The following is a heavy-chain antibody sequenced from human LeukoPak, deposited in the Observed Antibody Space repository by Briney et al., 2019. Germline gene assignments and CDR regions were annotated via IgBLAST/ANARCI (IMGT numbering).Heavy chain of an antibody. V-gene: IGHV4-39*07. D-gene: IGHD3-22*01. CDR3: ARVRVPLSEYYYDSSGYYYFDY. CDR1: GDSLRSGAYY. Sequence: PSETLSLTCSVSGDSLRSGAYYWGWIRQSPGRGLEWIGTIYYTGGTYYNPSLSGRVSISADKPKNQFSLKLSSVTSADTAVYYCARVRVPLSEYYYDSSGYYYFDYWGQGTLVTVSS. CDR2: IYYTGGT. J-gene: IGHJ4*02.